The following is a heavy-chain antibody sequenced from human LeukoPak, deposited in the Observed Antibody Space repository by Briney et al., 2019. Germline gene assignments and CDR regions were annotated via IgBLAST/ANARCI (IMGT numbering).Heavy chain of an antibody. CDR3: ARVAPGSSSGDY. CDR2: FDPEDGET. D-gene: IGHD6-6*01. V-gene: IGHV1-24*01. CDR1: GYTLTELS. J-gene: IGHJ4*02. Sequence: GASVKVSCKVSGYTLTELSMHWVRQAPGKGLEWMGGFDPEDGETIYAQKFQGRVTITADESTSTAYMELSSLRSEDTAVYYCARVAPGSSSGDYWGQGTLVTVSS.